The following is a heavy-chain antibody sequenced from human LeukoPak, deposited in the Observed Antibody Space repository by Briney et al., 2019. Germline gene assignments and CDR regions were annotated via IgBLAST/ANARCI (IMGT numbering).Heavy chain of an antibody. D-gene: IGHD2-15*01. Sequence: PSETLSLTCTVSGGSISSSSYYWGWIRQPPGKGLEWIGSIYYSGSTYYNPSLKSRVTISVDTSKNQFSLKLSSVTAADTAVYYCARSQFLGYCSGGSCYSFLGWSYMDVWGKGTTVTVSS. CDR3: ARSQFLGYCSGGSCYSFLGWSYMDV. CDR1: GGSISSSSYY. J-gene: IGHJ6*03. V-gene: IGHV4-39*01. CDR2: IYYSGST.